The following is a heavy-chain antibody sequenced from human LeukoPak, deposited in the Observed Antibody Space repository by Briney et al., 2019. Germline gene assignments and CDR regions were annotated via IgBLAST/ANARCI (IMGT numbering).Heavy chain of an antibody. Sequence: SETLSLTCTVFGGSISSYYWGWIRQPPGKGLEWIGSIYYTGSTYYNPSLKSRVTISVDTSKNQFSLKLGSVTAADTAVYYCARHRDTTMAPGNWFDPWGQGTLVTVSS. V-gene: IGHV4-39*01. CDR1: GGSISSYY. CDR3: ARHRDTTMAPGNWFDP. D-gene: IGHD5-18*01. CDR2: IYYTGST. J-gene: IGHJ5*02.